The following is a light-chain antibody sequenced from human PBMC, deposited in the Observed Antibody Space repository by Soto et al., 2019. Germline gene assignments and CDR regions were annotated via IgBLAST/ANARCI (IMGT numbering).Light chain of an antibody. CDR3: QQYSSSSPT. Sequence: DIQMTQSPSTLSASVGDRVTITCRASQSISSWSAWYQQKPGKAPKLLIYVASSLESGVPSRFSGSGSVTEFTLTIDSLQPDDVVTYYCQQYSSSSPTFGQGTKLEI. CDR1: QSISSW. V-gene: IGKV1-5*01. J-gene: IGKJ2*01. CDR2: VAS.